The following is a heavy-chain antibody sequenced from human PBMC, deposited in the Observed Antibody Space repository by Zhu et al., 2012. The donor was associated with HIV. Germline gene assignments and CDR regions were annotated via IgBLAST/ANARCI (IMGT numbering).Heavy chain of an antibody. D-gene: IGHD6-13*01. CDR3: AREAAAGYFDY. CDR2: IYTSGST. J-gene: IGHJ4*02. CDR1: GGSISSYY. V-gene: IGHV4-4*09. Sequence: QVQLQESGPGLVKPSETLSLTCTVSGGSISSYYWSWIRQPPGKGLEWIGYIYTSGSTNYNPSLKSRVTISVDTSKNQFSLKLSSVAAADTAVYYCAREAAAGYFDYWGQGTLVTVSS.